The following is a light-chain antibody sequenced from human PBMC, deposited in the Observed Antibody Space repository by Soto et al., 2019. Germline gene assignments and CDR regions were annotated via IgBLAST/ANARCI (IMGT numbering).Light chain of an antibody. Sequence: DIQMSQSPSSVSASVGDRVTITCRASQDFNNRLAWYQQTPGKAPKLLIYAASSLQPGVPSRFSGSGSGTDFTLTISSLQPEDFATYYCQQANRFPYSFGQGTMLEMK. CDR2: AAS. CDR1: QDFNNR. V-gene: IGKV1-12*01. J-gene: IGKJ2*03. CDR3: QQANRFPYS.